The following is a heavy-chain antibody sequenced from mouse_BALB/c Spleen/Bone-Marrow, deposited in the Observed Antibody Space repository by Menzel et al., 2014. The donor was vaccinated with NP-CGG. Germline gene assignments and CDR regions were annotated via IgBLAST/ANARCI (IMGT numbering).Heavy chain of an antibody. CDR3: ARDRGGLRFDS. V-gene: IGHV7-3*02. D-gene: IGHD6-2*01. CDR1: GFTFSDYY. Sequence: EVNVVESGGGLVQPGGSLRLSCATSGFTFSDYYMNWVRQPPGKALEWLGFIRIKPNGYTTEYSASVKGRFTISRDNSKSILYLQMNALRTEDSATYYCARDRGGLRFDSWGQGTTLTVSS. CDR2: IRIKPNGYTT. J-gene: IGHJ2*01.